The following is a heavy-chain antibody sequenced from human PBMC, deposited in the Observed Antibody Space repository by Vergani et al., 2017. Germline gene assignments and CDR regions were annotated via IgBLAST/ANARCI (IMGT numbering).Heavy chain of an antibody. CDR1: GFTFSSYW. J-gene: IGHJ6*02. V-gene: IGHV3-74*01. D-gene: IGHD2-15*01. CDR3: ARRYRYYYGMDV. CDR2: INSDGSST. Sequence: EVQLVESGGGLDQPGGSLRLSCAASGFTFSSYWMHWVRQAPGKGLVWVSRINSDGSSTSYADSVKGRFTISRDNAKNTLYLQMNSLRAEDTAVYYCARRYRYYYGMDVWGQGTTVTVSS.